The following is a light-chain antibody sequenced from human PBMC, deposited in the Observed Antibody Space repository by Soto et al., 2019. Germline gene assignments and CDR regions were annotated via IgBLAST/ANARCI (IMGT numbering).Light chain of an antibody. CDR1: SSDVGNHNL. CDR2: EVT. J-gene: IGLJ3*02. Sequence: QSVLTQPASVSGSPGQSITISCTGTSSDVGNHNLVSWYQQYPGKVPKLLIYEVTKRPSGVSNRFSGSKSGNTASLTISGLQAEDEGDYYCCSDAGSSTWVFGGGTKLTVL. V-gene: IGLV2-23*02. CDR3: CSDAGSSTWV.